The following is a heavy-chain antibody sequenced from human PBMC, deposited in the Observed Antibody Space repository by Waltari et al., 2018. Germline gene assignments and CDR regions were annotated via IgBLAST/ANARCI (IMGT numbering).Heavy chain of an antibody. D-gene: IGHD5-12*01. CDR1: GGSISSYY. CDR2: IYYSGST. CDR3: ARVVKDGYNSVLDY. Sequence: QVQLQESGPGLVKPSETLSLTCTVSGGSISSYYWSWIRQPPGKGLEWIGYIYYSGSTNYNPSLRSRVTISVDTSKYQCSLKLSSVTAADTAVYYWARVVKDGYNSVLDYWGQGTLVTVSS. V-gene: IGHV4-59*01. J-gene: IGHJ4*02.